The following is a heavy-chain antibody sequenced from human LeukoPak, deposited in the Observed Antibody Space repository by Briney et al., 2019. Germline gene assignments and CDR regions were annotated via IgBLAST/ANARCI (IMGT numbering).Heavy chain of an antibody. J-gene: IGHJ6*02. V-gene: IGHV4-61*01. CDR1: GGSVSSDIYY. Sequence: SETLSLTCTVSGGSVSSDIYYWSRIRQPPGEGLEWIGYVYYSGSTNYNPSLKSRVTISVDTSKNQFSLKLTSVTAADTAVYYCARDRIAASGNYYYYGMDVWGQGTTVTVAS. D-gene: IGHD6-13*01. CDR3: ARDRIAASGNYYYYGMDV. CDR2: VYYSGST.